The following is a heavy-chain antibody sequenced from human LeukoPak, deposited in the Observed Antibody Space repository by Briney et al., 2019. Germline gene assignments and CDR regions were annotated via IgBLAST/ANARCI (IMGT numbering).Heavy chain of an antibody. V-gene: IGHV4-39*07. Sequence: PSETLSLTCTVSGGSISSSSYYWGWIRQPPGKGLEWIGSIYYSGSTYYNPSLKSRVTISVDTSKNQFSLKLSSVTAADTAVYYCARGEEQWLIFDYWGQGTLVTVSS. CDR1: GGSISSSSYY. CDR2: IYYSGST. D-gene: IGHD6-19*01. J-gene: IGHJ4*02. CDR3: ARGEEQWLIFDY.